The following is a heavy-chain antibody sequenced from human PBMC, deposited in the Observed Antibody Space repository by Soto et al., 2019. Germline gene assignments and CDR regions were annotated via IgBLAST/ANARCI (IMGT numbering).Heavy chain of an antibody. CDR2: IFPLTDIP. CDR3: ARGPLVVLNYFES. CDR1: GGTFRNYP. V-gene: IGHV1-69*02. J-gene: IGHJ4*02. Sequence: QVQLVQSGTEVKKPGSSVKVSCKASGGTFRNYPINWVRQAPGQGLEWMGSIFPLTDIPDYAQNFQARLTISADKSTSTAYMELSSLTSDDTAMYLCARGPLVVLNYFESWGQETLITVSS.